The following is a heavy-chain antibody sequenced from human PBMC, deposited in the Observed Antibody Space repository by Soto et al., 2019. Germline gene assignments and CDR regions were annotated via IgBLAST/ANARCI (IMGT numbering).Heavy chain of an antibody. J-gene: IGHJ3*01. V-gene: IGHV3-21*01. CDR1: GFTFSGYG. CDR2: ISSGNSFQ. CDR3: ARGSSPERECSGGRCYSRRHAFDV. D-gene: IGHD2-15*01. Sequence: EVQLVESGGGLVKPGGSLRLSCAASGFTFSGYGINWVRQAPGKGLEWISSISSGNSFQYYADSVRGRFAISRDNANKAVYLQMNSLRGEDTALYYCARGSSPERECSGGRCYSRRHAFDVWGQGTMVTVSS.